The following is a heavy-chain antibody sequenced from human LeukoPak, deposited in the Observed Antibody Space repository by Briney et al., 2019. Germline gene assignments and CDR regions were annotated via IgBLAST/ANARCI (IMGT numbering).Heavy chain of an antibody. Sequence: ASVKVSCKASGYTFTGYYMHWVRQAPGQGLEGMGWINPNSGGTNYAQKFQGRVTMTRDTSISTAYMELSRLRSDDTAVYYCARAPDSSGYYATYYYYYMDVWGKGTTVTVSS. CDR2: INPNSGGT. CDR3: ARAPDSSGYYATYYYYYMDV. J-gene: IGHJ6*03. CDR1: GYTFTGYY. D-gene: IGHD3-22*01. V-gene: IGHV1-2*02.